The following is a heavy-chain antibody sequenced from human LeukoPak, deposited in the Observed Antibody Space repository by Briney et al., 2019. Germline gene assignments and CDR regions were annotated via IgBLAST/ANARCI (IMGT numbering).Heavy chain of an antibody. D-gene: IGHD2-15*01. CDR2: INTNTGNP. CDR3: ARVVAVFAFDI. Sequence: ASVKVSCKASGYTFTTYAMNWVRQAPGQGLERMGWINTNTGNPTYAQGFTGRFVFSLDTSVSTAYLQISSLKAEDTAVYYCARVVAVFAFDIWGQGTMVTVSS. J-gene: IGHJ3*02. V-gene: IGHV7-4-1*02. CDR1: GYTFTTYA.